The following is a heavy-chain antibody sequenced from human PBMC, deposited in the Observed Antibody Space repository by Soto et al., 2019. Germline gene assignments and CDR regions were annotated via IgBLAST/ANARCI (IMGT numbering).Heavy chain of an antibody. CDR2: IYYSGST. D-gene: IGHD2-15*01. CDR1: GGSISSGGYY. J-gene: IGHJ5*02. Sequence: SETLSLNCTVSGGSISSGGYYWSWIRQHPGKGLEWIGYIYYSGSTYYNPSLKSRVTISVDTSKNQFSLKLSSVTAADTAVYYCARDSVVAAGFDPWGQGTLVTVSS. V-gene: IGHV4-31*03. CDR3: ARDSVVAAGFDP.